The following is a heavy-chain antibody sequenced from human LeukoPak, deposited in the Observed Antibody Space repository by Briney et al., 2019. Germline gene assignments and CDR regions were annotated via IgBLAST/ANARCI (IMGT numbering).Heavy chain of an antibody. CDR2: ISSDGNTK. CDR1: GFAFSDYG. D-gene: IGHD3-10*01. V-gene: IGHV3-30*18. J-gene: IGHJ4*02. CDR3: AKEGSGSLWSFDY. Sequence: GGSLRPSCAASGFAFSDYGIHWVRQAPGKGLEWVAVISSDGNTKYYADSVKGRFTISRDNSKNTLFLQMSSLRAEDTAVYYCAKEGSGSLWSFDYWGQGTLVTVSS.